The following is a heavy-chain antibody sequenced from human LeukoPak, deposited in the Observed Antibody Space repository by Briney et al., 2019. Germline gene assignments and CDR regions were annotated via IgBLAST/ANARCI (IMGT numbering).Heavy chain of an antibody. CDR1: GFTVSSNY. Sequence: GGSLRLSCAASGFTVSSNYMRWVRQAPGKGLEWVSVIYSGGSTYYADSVKGRFTISRDNSKNTLYLQMNSLRAEDTAVYYCARGGNYDFWSGYQYYFDYWGQGTLVTVSS. V-gene: IGHV3-66*02. CDR3: ARGGNYDFWSGYQYYFDY. J-gene: IGHJ4*02. D-gene: IGHD3-3*01. CDR2: IYSGGST.